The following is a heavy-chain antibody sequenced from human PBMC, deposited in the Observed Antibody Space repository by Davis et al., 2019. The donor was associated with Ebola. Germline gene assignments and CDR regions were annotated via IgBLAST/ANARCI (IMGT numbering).Heavy chain of an antibody. Sequence: ASVKVSCKASGYTFTSYGISWVRQAPGQGLEWMGWISAYNGNTNYAQKLQGRVTITTDTSTSTAYMELRSLRSDATAVYYCAREVSSSSGQYYFDYWGQGTLVTVSS. CDR2: ISAYNGNT. D-gene: IGHD6-6*01. CDR3: AREVSSSSGQYYFDY. V-gene: IGHV1-18*01. J-gene: IGHJ4*02. CDR1: GYTFTSYG.